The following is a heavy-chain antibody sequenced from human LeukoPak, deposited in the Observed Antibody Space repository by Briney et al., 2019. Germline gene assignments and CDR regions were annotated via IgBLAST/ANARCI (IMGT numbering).Heavy chain of an antibody. CDR2: IDPSDSYT. Sequence: GESLKISCKGSGYSFTSYWISWVRQMPGKGLEWTGRIDPSDSYTNYSPSFQGHVTISADKSISTAYLQWSSLKASDTAVYYCARLHGTDLDYWGQGTLVTVSS. CDR1: GYSFTSYW. V-gene: IGHV5-10-1*01. D-gene: IGHD3-10*01. J-gene: IGHJ4*02. CDR3: ARLHGTDLDY.